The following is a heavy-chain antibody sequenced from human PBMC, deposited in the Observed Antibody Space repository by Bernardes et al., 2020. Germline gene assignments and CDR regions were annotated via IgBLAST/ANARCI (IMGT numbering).Heavy chain of an antibody. Sequence: ASVKVSCKASGYTFTSYYMHWVRQAPGQGLEWMGIINPSGGSTSYAQKFQGRVTMTRDTSTSTVYMELSSLRSEDTAVYYCARAQGAAYYYDYYYMDVWGKGATVNVSS. CDR3: ARAQGAAYYYDYYYMDV. CDR1: GYTFTSYY. CDR2: INPSGGST. J-gene: IGHJ6*03. V-gene: IGHV1-46*01. D-gene: IGHD3-16*01.